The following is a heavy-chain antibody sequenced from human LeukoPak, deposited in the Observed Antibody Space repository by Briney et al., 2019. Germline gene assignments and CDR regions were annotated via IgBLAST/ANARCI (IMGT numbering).Heavy chain of an antibody. CDR3: ARLVLLQMPHFDL. CDR2: FYWDDDK. D-gene: IGHD3-10*01. V-gene: IGHV2-5*02. Sequence: ESGPTLVKPTQTLTLTCTFSGFSLSSRGVGMGWVRQPPGKALGWLALFYWDDDKRYSPPLKSRLTNTKDNYKNQVVLTMTNMHPVDPAAYYCARLVLLQMPHFDLWGRGTLVTVSS. J-gene: IGHJ2*01. CDR1: GFSLSSRGVG.